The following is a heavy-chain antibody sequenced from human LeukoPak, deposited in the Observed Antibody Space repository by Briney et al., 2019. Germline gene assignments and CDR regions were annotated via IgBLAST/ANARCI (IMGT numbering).Heavy chain of an antibody. V-gene: IGHV1-18*01. Sequence: ASVKVSCKASGYTFTSYAMHWVRQAPGQRLEWMRWISAYNGNTNYAQKLQGRVTMTTDTSTSTAYMELRSLRSDDTAVYYCARDGITVPIDYWGQGTLVTVSS. CDR2: ISAYNGNT. CDR3: ARDGITVPIDY. D-gene: IGHD3-16*01. J-gene: IGHJ4*02. CDR1: GYTFTSYA.